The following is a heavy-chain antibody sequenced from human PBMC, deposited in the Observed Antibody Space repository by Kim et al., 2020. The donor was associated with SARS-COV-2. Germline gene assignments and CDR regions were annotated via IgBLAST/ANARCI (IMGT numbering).Heavy chain of an antibody. V-gene: IGHV3-30-3*01. Sequence: GGSLRLSCAASGFTFSSYAMHWVRQAPGKGLEWVAVISYDGSNKYYADSVKGRFTISRDNSKNTLYLQMNSLRAEDTAVYYCARDLRDYTMINYYFDYWGQGTLVTVSS. D-gene: IGHD3-22*01. CDR1: GFTFSSYA. CDR3: ARDLRDYTMINYYFDY. J-gene: IGHJ4*02. CDR2: ISYDGSNK.